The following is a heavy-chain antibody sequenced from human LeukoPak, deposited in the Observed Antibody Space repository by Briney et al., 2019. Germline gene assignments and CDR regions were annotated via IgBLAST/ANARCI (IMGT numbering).Heavy chain of an antibody. D-gene: IGHD3-16*01. J-gene: IGHJ5*02. CDR2: ISYDGST. CDR3: VREGAVPGIDP. V-gene: IGHV4-38-2*02. Sequence: SETLSLTCAVSGYSITRGFSWGWIRQPPGKGLEWIAAISYDGSTDYKSTLQSRLTISRDTSKNEFSLRLTPVTATDTAVYYCVREGAVPGIDPWGQGTLVTVSS. CDR1: GYSITRGFS.